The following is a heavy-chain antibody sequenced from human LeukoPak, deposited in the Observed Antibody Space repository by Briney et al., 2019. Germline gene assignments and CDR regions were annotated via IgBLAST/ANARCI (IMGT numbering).Heavy chain of an antibody. CDR3: ATYGLLSSWWFDP. Sequence: ASVKVSCKASGYTFTGYYMHWVRQAPGQGLEWMGWINPNSGGTNYAQKFQGRVTMTRDTSISTAYMELSRLRSDDTAVYYCATYGLLSSWWFDPWGQGTLVTVSS. J-gene: IGHJ5*02. CDR1: GYTFTGYY. V-gene: IGHV1-2*02. CDR2: INPNSGGT. D-gene: IGHD4-17*01.